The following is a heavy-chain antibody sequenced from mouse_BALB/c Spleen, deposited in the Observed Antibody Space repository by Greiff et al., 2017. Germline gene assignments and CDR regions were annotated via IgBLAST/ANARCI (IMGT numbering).Heavy chain of an antibody. D-gene: IGHD6-2*01. Sequence: EVQGVESGGGLVQPGGSRKLSCAASGFTFSSFGMHWVRQAPEKGLEWVAYISSGSSTIYYADTVKGRFTISRDNPKNTLFLQMTSLRSEDTAMYYFARSVSGAWFAYWGQGTLVTVSA. J-gene: IGHJ3*01. CDR2: ISSGSSTI. CDR1: GFTFSSFG. V-gene: IGHV5-17*02. CDR3: ARSVSGAWFAY.